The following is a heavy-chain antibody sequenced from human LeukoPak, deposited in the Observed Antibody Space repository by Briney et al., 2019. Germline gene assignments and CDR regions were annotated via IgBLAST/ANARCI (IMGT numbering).Heavy chain of an antibody. D-gene: IGHD1-26*01. CDR3: ARDGKWGSEAFDI. CDR1: GYSISSGYY. CDR2: IYHSGST. J-gene: IGHJ3*02. V-gene: IGHV4-38-2*02. Sequence: SETLSLTCTVSGYSISSGYYRGWIRQPPGKGLEWIGSIYHSGSTYYNPSLKSRVTISVDTSKNQFSLKLSSVTAADTAVYYCARDGKWGSEAFDIWGQGTMVTVSS.